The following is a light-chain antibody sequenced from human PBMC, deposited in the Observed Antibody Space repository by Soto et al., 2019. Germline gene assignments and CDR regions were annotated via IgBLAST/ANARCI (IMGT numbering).Light chain of an antibody. V-gene: IGLV2-14*01. J-gene: IGLJ3*02. CDR3: SSYTSSTWV. CDR1: SSDVGGYNY. Sequence: QSALTQPASVSGSPGQSIAISCTGTSSDVGGYNYVSWDQQHPGKAPKLMIYDVSNRPSEVSNRFSGSKSGNTASLTISGPQAEDEADYYCSSYTSSTWVFGGGTKLPVL. CDR2: DVS.